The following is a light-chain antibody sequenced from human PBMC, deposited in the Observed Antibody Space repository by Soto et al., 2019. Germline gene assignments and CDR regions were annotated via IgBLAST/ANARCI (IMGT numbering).Light chain of an antibody. Sequence: QSALTQPASVSGSPGQSITISCTGTSSDIGDYNSVSWYQQHPGKAPKVMIYDVINRPSGVSNRFSGSKSGNTASLTISGLQAEDEADYYCSSYTSSNTYVFGTGTKVTVL. CDR3: SSYTSSNTYV. V-gene: IGLV2-14*01. CDR2: DVI. CDR1: SSDIGDYNS. J-gene: IGLJ1*01.